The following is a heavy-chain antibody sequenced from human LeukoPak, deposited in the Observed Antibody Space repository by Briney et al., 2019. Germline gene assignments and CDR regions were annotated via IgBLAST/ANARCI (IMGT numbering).Heavy chain of an antibody. Sequence: SETLSLTCTVSGGSISSSSYYWGWIRQPPGKGLEWIGSIYYSGSTNYNPSLKSRVTMSVDTSKNQFSLKLSSVTAADTAVYYCASSSFRDSHFDYWGQGTLVTVSS. CDR1: GGSISSSSYY. CDR2: IYYSGST. V-gene: IGHV4-39*07. J-gene: IGHJ4*02. CDR3: ASSSFRDSHFDY. D-gene: IGHD6-6*01.